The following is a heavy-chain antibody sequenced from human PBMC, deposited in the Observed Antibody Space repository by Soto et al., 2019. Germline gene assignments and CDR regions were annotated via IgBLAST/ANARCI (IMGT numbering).Heavy chain of an antibody. CDR3: ARSGSSSVEAYYFDY. J-gene: IGHJ4*02. CDR2: IFHSGST. D-gene: IGHD6-6*01. CDR1: GGSISSRNW. Sequence: QVQLQESGPGLVKPSGTLSLTCGVSGGSISSRNWWSWVRQPPGKGLEWIGEIFHSGSTNYNPSLKSRVTISVDKSKNECSLKLSSVNSAVTAVHYCARSGSSSVEAYYFDYWGQGTLVTVSS. V-gene: IGHV4-4*02.